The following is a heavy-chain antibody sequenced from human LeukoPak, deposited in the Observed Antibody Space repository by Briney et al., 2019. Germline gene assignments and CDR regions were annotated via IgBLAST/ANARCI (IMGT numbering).Heavy chain of an antibody. V-gene: IGHV3-30*02. CDR1: GFTFSSYG. CDR2: IRYDGSNK. D-gene: IGHD6-13*01. Sequence: PGGSLRLSCAASGFTFSSYGMHWVRQAPGKGLEWVAFIRYDGSNKYYADSVKGRFTISRDNSKNTLYLQMNSLRAEDTAVYYCASLPYSSSWYYFDYWGQGTLVTVSS. CDR3: ASLPYSSSWYYFDY. J-gene: IGHJ4*02.